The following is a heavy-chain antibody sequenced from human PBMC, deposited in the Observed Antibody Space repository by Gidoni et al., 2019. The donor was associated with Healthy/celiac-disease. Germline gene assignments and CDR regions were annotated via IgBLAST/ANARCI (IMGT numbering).Heavy chain of an antibody. CDR1: GFTFSSYG. D-gene: IGHD3-10*01. Sequence: QVQLVESGGGVVQPGRSLRLSCAASGFTFSSYGMHWVRQAPGKGLEWVAVIWYDGSNKYYADSVKGRFTISRDNSKNTLYLQMNSLRAEDTAVYYCARPLRGVYYYYYYGMDVWGQGTTVTVSS. V-gene: IGHV3-33*01. CDR3: ARPLRGVYYYYYYGMDV. CDR2: IWYDGSNK. J-gene: IGHJ6*02.